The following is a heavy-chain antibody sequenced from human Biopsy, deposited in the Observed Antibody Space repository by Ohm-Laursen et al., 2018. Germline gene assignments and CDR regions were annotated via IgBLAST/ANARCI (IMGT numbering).Heavy chain of an antibody. CDR1: GGTFSNYG. Sequence: SSVKVSCKSPGGTFSNYGVNWVRQAPGQGLEWLGGNIPILGTGNYAQKFQDRVTVAADTSTSAATMELRSLRSDDTAVYYCATKLTGYFHHWGQGTLVIVSS. J-gene: IGHJ1*01. CDR2: NIPILGTG. V-gene: IGHV1-69*06. CDR3: ATKLTGYFHH. D-gene: IGHD3-9*01.